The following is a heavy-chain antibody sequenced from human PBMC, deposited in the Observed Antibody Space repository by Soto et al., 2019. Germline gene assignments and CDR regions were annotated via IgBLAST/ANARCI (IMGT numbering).Heavy chain of an antibody. CDR1: GGSISSGGYY. CDR3: ARVGPWVPYYYDSSPYTFENWFDP. CDR2: IYHGGST. D-gene: IGHD3-22*01. V-gene: IGHV4-31*03. J-gene: IGHJ5*02. Sequence: SETLSLTCTVSGGSISSGGYYWSWIRQHPGKGLEWIGYIYHGGSTYYNPSLNSRVTLSIDMTNSHVSLILNSVTAADTAVYYCARVGPWVPYYYDSSPYTFENWFDPWGQGTLVTVSS.